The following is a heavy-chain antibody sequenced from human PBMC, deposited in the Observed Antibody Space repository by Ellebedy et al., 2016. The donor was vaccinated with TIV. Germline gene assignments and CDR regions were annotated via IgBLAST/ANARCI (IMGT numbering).Heavy chain of an antibody. V-gene: IGHV3-15*07. CDR1: GFTFSNAW. Sequence: GGSLRLSCAASGFTFSNAWMNWVRQAPGKGLEWVGRIKSKTDGGITDYAAPVKGRFTISRDDSKNTLYLQMNSLKTEDTAVYYCTTMYYYDSSGYYSGFDYWGQGTLVTVSS. CDR3: TTMYYYDSSGYYSGFDY. D-gene: IGHD3-22*01. CDR2: IKSKTDGGIT. J-gene: IGHJ4*02.